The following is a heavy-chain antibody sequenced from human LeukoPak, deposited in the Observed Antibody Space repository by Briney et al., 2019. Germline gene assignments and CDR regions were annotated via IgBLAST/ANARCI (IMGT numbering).Heavy chain of an antibody. D-gene: IGHD5-24*01. J-gene: IGHJ4*02. CDR3: ARSRQLAV. CDR2: INQDGSEK. Sequence: PGGSLRLSCSASGFTFSSYWMSWVRQAPGKGLEWVANINQDGSEKYYVDSVRGRFTISRDNAKKSLYLQMNSLRVEDTAVYYCARSRQLAVWGQGTLVTVSS. CDR1: GFTFSSYW. V-gene: IGHV3-7*05.